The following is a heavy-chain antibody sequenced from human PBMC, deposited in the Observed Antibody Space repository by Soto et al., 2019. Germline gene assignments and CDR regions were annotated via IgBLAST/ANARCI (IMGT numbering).Heavy chain of an antibody. V-gene: IGHV1-2*04. CDR3: ARSAPPPALAAAGTGYWFDP. Sequence: GASVKVSGKASGYTFTGYYMHWVRQAPGQGLEWMGWINPNSGGTNYAQKFQGWVTMTRDTSISTAYMELSRLRSDDTAVYYCARSAPPPALAAAGTGYWFDPWGQGTLVTVSS. CDR2: INPNSGGT. J-gene: IGHJ5*02. CDR1: GYTFTGYY. D-gene: IGHD6-13*01.